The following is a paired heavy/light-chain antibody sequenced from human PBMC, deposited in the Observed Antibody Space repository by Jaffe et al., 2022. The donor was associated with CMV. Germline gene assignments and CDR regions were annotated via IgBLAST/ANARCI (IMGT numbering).Light chain of an antibody. J-gene: IGKJ4*01. CDR3: QQYYNSPLT. Sequence: DIVMTQSPDSLAVSLGERATINCKSSQSIIYTLNKKNYLAWYQQKPGQPPKLLFYWASTRESGVPDRFSGSGSGTDFTLTISSLQAEDVAIYYCQQYYNSPLTFGGGTKVEI. CDR2: WAS. CDR1: QSIIYTLNKKNY. V-gene: IGKV4-1*01.
Heavy chain of an antibody. CDR1: GYTFTDYW. CDR3: ARAPTALLNPNHFDF. V-gene: IGHV5-51*01. CDR2: IYPDDSDT. J-gene: IGHJ4*02. D-gene: IGHD5-18*01. Sequence: EVQLVQSPTEVKKPGQFLRISCKGSGYTFTDYWIAWVRQMPGKGLEWVGIIYPDDSDTRYSPSFEGQVTISADNSITTAYLQWNSLKASDSAIYYCARAPTALLNPNHFDFWGQGTLISVSS.